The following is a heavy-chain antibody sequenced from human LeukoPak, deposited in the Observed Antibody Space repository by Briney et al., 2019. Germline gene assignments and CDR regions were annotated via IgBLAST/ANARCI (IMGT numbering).Heavy chain of an antibody. CDR3: ARVERSHYYLAV. CDR1: GGNFSSYS. CDR2: IMPLFNTA. Sequence: SVKVFCKASGGNFSSYSITWVRQAPGQGLEWMGGIMPLFNTANYAQQFQGRVTITTDESTSTAYMELSSLRFENTAMYFCARVERSHYYLAVWSKGTTVTVYS. V-gene: IGHV1-69*05. J-gene: IGHJ6*03.